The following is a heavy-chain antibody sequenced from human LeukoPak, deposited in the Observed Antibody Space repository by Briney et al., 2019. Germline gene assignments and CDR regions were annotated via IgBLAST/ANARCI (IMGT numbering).Heavy chain of an antibody. CDR2: IYYSGST. CDR1: GDSIITYY. Sequence: SETLSLTCTVSGDSIITYYWSWVRQPPGKGLEWIGYIYYSGSTNYNPSLKSRVTISIDTSNNQFSLRLSSVTAAATAVYYCARHHGSGWYYFAYWGQGTLVTVSS. J-gene: IGHJ4*02. V-gene: IGHV4-59*01. CDR3: ARHHGSGWYYFAY. D-gene: IGHD6-19*01.